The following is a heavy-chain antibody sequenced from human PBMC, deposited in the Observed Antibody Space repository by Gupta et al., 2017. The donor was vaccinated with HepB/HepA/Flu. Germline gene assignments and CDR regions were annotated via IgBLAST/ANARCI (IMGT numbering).Heavy chain of an antibody. V-gene: IGHV3-30*18. D-gene: IGHD4-23*01. CDR2: ISYDGSNK. Sequence: QVQLVESGGGVVPPGRSLRLSCAASGFTFSSYGMPWVRQAPGKGLEWVAVISYDGSNKYYADSVKGRFTISRDNSKNTLYLQMNSLRAEDTAVYYCAKDIRWRDAFDIWGQGTMVTVSS. CDR3: AKDIRWRDAFDI. CDR1: GFTFSSYG. J-gene: IGHJ3*02.